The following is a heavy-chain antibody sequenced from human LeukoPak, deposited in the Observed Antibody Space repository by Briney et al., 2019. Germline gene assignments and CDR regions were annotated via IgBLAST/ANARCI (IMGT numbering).Heavy chain of an antibody. CDR3: ARETSLTGYASGLGFNY. CDR2: IYDSGNT. V-gene: IGHV4-59*02. D-gene: IGHD6-19*01. Sequence: SETLSLTCTVSGGSVSSWYWSWIRQPPGKGLEWIGYIYDSGNTNYNPSLKSRVTISIDTSKNQFSLKLTSVTAADTATYYCARETSLTGYASGLGFNYWGQGILVTVSS. J-gene: IGHJ4*02. CDR1: GGSVSSWY.